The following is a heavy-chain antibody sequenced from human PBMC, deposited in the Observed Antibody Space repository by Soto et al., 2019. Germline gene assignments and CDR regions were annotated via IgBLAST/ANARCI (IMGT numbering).Heavy chain of an antibody. V-gene: IGHV5-51*01. CDR3: SRARYFDWPKYYFDY. CDR2: IYPGDSDT. D-gene: IGHD3-9*01. CDR1: GYRFTSYW. Sequence: PGESLKISCKGSGYRFTSYWIGWVRQMPGKGLEWMGIIYPGDSDTRYSPSFQGQVTISADKSISTAYLQWSSLKASDTAMYYCSRARYFDWPKYYFDYWGHGTLVTVSS. J-gene: IGHJ4*01.